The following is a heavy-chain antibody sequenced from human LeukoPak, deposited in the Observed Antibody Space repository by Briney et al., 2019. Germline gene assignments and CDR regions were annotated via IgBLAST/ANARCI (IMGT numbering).Heavy chain of an antibody. CDR3: AKDSSSGWWADFDY. V-gene: IGHV3-23*01. Sequence: GGSLRLSCAASGFTFSSYAMSWVRQAPGKGLEGVSAISGSGGSTYYADSVKGRFTISRDNYKNTLYLQMNSLRAEDTAVYYCAKDSSSGWWADFDYWGLGTLVTVSS. CDR2: ISGSGGST. D-gene: IGHD6-19*01. CDR1: GFTFSSYA. J-gene: IGHJ4*02.